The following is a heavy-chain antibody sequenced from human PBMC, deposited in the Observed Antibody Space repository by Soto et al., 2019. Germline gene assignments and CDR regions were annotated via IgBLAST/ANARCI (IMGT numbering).Heavy chain of an antibody. D-gene: IGHD2-2*01. CDR2: ISGSGGST. CDR3: AKDPRGYQPPHYYYYYGMDV. J-gene: IGHJ6*02. CDR1: GFTFSSYA. V-gene: IGHV3-23*01. Sequence: EVQLLESGGGLVQPGGSLRLSCAASGFTFSSYAMSWVRQAPGKGLEWVSAISGSGGSTYYADSVKGRFTISRDNSKNTLYRQMNSLRAEDTAVYYCAKDPRGYQPPHYYYYYGMDVWGQGTTVTVSS.